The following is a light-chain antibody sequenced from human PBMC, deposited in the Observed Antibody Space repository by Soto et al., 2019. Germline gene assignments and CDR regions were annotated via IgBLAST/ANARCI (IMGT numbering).Light chain of an antibody. CDR3: QQYNKWPPT. CDR1: PSVTNY. J-gene: IGKJ1*01. Sequence: EIVLTQSPATLSLSPVERATLSCMASPSVTNYLAWYQQKPGQAPRLLIYGASTRDTGISARFSGSGSGTEFTLTISSLQSGDFAVYHCQQYNKWPPTFGQGTKVDIK. V-gene: IGKV3-15*01. CDR2: GAS.